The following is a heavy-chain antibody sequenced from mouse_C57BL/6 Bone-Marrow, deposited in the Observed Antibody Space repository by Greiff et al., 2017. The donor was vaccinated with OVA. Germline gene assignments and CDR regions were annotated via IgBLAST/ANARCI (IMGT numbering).Heavy chain of an antibody. CDR1: GYTFTSYW. D-gene: IGHD1-1*01. CDR2: INPSNGGT. Sequence: VQLQQPGTELVKPGASVKLSCKASGYTFTSYWMHWVKQRPGQGLEWIGNINPSNGGTNYNEKFKSKATLTVDKSSSTAYMQLSSLTSEDSAVYNCARTSYGSSYAMDYWGQGTSVTVSS. CDR3: ARTSYGSSYAMDY. J-gene: IGHJ4*01. V-gene: IGHV1-53*01.